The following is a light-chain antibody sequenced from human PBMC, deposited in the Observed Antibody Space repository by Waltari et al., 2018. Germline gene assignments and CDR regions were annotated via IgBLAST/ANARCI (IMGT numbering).Light chain of an antibody. Sequence: DIVMTQSPDSLAVSLGERATLNCKSSQNLLYTSNNKNSLAWYQQKPGQPPKLLIYWASTRQSGVPDRFGGNRSGKDFTLTISSLKAEDVALYYCQQYYSIPWTFGQGTKVEIK. CDR1: QNLLYTSNNKNS. V-gene: IGKV4-1*01. CDR3: QQYYSIPWT. J-gene: IGKJ1*01. CDR2: WAS.